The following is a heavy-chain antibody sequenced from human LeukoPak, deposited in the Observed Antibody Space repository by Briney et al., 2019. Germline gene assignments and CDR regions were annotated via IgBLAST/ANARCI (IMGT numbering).Heavy chain of an antibody. Sequence: SETLSLTCTVSGGSISSYYWSWIRQPPGKGLEWIGYIYYSGSTNYNPSLKSRVTISVDTSKNQFSLELSSVTAADTAVYYCARGSGVGWFDPWGQGTLVTVSS. V-gene: IGHV4-59*01. CDR1: GGSISSYY. J-gene: IGHJ5*02. CDR3: ARGSGVGWFDP. D-gene: IGHD1-26*01. CDR2: IYYSGST.